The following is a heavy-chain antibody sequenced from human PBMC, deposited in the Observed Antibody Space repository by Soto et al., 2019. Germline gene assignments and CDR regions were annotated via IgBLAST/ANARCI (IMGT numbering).Heavy chain of an antibody. Sequence: QVQLVESGGGVVKPGRSLRLSCAASGFTFSSYGMHWVRQAPGKGLEWVAVISYDGSNKYYADSVKGRFTISRDNSKNTLYLQMNSVGAEDTAVYYCAKRIAAAGTDYWGQGTLVTVSS. CDR3: AKRIAAAGTDY. CDR2: ISYDGSNK. D-gene: IGHD6-13*01. J-gene: IGHJ4*02. V-gene: IGHV3-30*18. CDR1: GFTFSSYG.